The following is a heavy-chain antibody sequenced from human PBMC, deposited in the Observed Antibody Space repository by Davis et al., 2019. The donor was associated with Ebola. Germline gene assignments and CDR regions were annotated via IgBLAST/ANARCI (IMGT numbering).Heavy chain of an antibody. V-gene: IGHV3-74*01. D-gene: IGHD3-9*01. CDR2: INSDGTET. Sequence: GESLKISCEVSGLHLGVNWMHWVRQGPEKGLVWVARINSDGTETFYADSVKGRFSISRDNSKNTVYLQMNALTSDDTAVYFCGRGCGPDFDCYIIDHWGHGTLVAVSS. CDR3: GRGCGPDFDCYIIDH. CDR1: GLHLGVNW. J-gene: IGHJ4*01.